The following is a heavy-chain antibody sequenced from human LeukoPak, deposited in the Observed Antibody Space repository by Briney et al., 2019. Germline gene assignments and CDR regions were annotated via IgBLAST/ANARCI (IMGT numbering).Heavy chain of an antibody. J-gene: IGHJ5*02. D-gene: IGHD4-11*01. CDR2: IWYDGSNK. CDR1: GFTFSSYG. CDR3: ARALLTTTNWFDP. V-gene: IGHV3-33*01. Sequence: PGGSLRLSCAASGFTFSSYGMHWVRQAPGKGLEWVAVIWYDGSNKYYADSVKGRFTISRDNSKNTLSLQMNSLRAEDTAVYYCARALLTTTNWFDPWGQGTLVTVSS.